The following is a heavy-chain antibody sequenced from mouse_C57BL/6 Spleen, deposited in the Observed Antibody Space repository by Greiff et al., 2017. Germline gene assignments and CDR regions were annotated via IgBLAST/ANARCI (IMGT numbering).Heavy chain of an antibody. CDR3: AKVYGNSYYFDY. V-gene: IGHV1-22*01. CDR1: GYTFTDYN. D-gene: IGHD2-1*01. Sequence: EVQLQQSGPELVKPGASVKMSCKASGYTFTDYNMHWVKQSHGKSLEWIGYINPNNGGTSYNQKFKGKATLTVNKSSSTAYMELRSLTSEDSAVYYCAKVYGNSYYFDYWGQGTTLTVSS. J-gene: IGHJ2*01. CDR2: INPNNGGT.